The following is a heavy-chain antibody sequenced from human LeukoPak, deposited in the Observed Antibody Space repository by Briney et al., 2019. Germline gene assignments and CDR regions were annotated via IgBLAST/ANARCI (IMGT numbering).Heavy chain of an antibody. CDR2: IYYSGST. V-gene: IGHV4-39*01. Sequence: SETLSPTCTVSGGSISSSSYYWGWIRQPPGKGLEWIGSIYYSGSTYYNPSLKSRVTISVDTSKNQFSLKLSSVTAADTAVYYCARLRVSGYSSGPSDYWGQGTLVTVSS. CDR3: ARLRVSGYSSGPSDY. CDR1: GGSISSSSYY. J-gene: IGHJ4*02. D-gene: IGHD6-19*01.